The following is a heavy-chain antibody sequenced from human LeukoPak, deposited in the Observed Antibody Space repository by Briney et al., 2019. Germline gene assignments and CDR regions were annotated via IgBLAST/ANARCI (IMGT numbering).Heavy chain of an antibody. V-gene: IGHV3-64D*06. CDR1: GFTFSSYA. Sequence: GGSLRLFCSASGFTFSSYAMHWVRQAPGKGLEYASAISSNGGSTYYADSVKGRFTISRDNSKNTLYLQMSSLRAEDTAVYYCVKGIAVAPGGWFDPWGQGTLVTVSS. CDR3: VKGIAVAPGGWFDP. D-gene: IGHD6-19*01. CDR2: ISSNGGST. J-gene: IGHJ5*02.